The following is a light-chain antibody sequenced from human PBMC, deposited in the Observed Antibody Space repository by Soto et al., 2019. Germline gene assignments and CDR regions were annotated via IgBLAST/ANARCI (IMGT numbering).Light chain of an antibody. V-gene: IGKV1-9*01. CDR1: QGISSY. Sequence: IQLTQSPSSLSASVGDRVTITCRASQGISSYLAWYQQKPGKAPKLLIYAASTLQSGVPSRFSGSGSGTDFTLTISSLQPEDVATYYCQQLNSYPPFTFGPGTKVDI. CDR3: QQLNSYPPFT. J-gene: IGKJ3*01. CDR2: AAS.